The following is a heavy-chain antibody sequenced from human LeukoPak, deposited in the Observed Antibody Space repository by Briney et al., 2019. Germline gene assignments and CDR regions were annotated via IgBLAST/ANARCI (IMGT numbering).Heavy chain of an antibody. Sequence: SETLSLTCTVSGYSISSGYYWGWIRQPPGKGLEWIGNIYHSGSTDYNPSLQSRVTISVDTSKNQFSLKLSSVTAADTAVYYCAGLELTMIVPRFDYWGQGTLVTVSS. CDR1: GYSISSGYY. V-gene: IGHV4-38-2*02. CDR2: IYHSGST. J-gene: IGHJ4*02. D-gene: IGHD3-22*01. CDR3: AGLELTMIVPRFDY.